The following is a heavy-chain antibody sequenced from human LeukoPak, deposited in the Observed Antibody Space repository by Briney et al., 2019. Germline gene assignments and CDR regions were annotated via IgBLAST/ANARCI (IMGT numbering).Heavy chain of an antibody. J-gene: IGHJ5*02. D-gene: IGHD3-9*01. CDR1: GGSISSYY. CDR3: ARLTGYSSESWFDP. CDR2: IYYSGST. V-gene: IGHV4-59*01. Sequence: PSETLSLTCTVSGGSISSYYWSWIRQPPGKGLEWIGYIYYSGSTNYNPSLKSRVTISVDTSKNQFSLKLRSVTAADTAVYYCARLTGYSSESWFDPWGQGTLVTVSS.